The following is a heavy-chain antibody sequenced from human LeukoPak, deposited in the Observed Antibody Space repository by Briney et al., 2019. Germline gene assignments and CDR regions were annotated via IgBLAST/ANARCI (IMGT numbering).Heavy chain of an antibody. D-gene: IGHD5-24*01. J-gene: IGHJ5*02. CDR3: ARDRGRDGYIDNWFDP. Sequence: SETLSLTCTVSGGSISSGSYYWSWIRHHPGKGLEWIGHIYYSGRTYYNPSLKSRVTISVDTSKNQFSLKLSSVTAADTAVYYCARDRGRDGYIDNWFDPWGQGTLVTVFS. V-gene: IGHV4-31*03. CDR1: GGSISSGSYY. CDR2: IYYSGRT.